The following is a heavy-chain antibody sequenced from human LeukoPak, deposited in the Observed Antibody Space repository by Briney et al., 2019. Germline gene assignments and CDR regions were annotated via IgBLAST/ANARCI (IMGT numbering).Heavy chain of an antibody. V-gene: IGHV1-8*01. CDR2: MSPNSGNT. J-gene: IGHJ6*03. CDR1: GYTFTSYD. CDR3: ARGPYYYYYMDV. Sequence: ASVKVSCKASGYTFTSYDINWVRQATGQGLEWMGWMSPNSGNTGYAQKLQGRVTMTTDTSTSTAYMELRSLRSDDTAVYYCARGPYYYYYMDVWGKGTTVTISS.